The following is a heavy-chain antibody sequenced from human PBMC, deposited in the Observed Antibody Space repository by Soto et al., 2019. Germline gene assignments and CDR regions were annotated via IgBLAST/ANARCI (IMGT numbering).Heavy chain of an antibody. D-gene: IGHD6-13*01. CDR3: ARDVQQQLWFER. J-gene: IGHJ5*02. Sequence: QMQLVQSGAEVKKPGSSVKVSCKASGGTFSSYAISWVRQAHGQGLEWMGGIIPIFGTANYAQQFQGRVTITEDESTSRAYMELSSLRCEDTAVYFCARDVQQQLWFERWGQGTLVTVS. CDR1: GGTFSSYA. V-gene: IGHV1-69*01. CDR2: IIPIFGTA.